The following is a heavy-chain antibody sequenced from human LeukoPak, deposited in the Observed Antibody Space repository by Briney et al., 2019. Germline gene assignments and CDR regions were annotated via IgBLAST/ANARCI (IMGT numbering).Heavy chain of an antibody. J-gene: IGHJ4*02. CDR1: GFTFSSYG. V-gene: IGHV3-7*01. CDR2: IKQDGSEK. Sequence: GSLRLSCAASGFTFSSYGMHWVRQAPGKGLEWVANIKQDGSEKYYVDSVKGRFTISRDNAKNSLYLQMNSLRAEDTAVYYCAREWMVTAIDYWGQGTLVTVSS. CDR3: AREWMVTAIDY. D-gene: IGHD2-21*02.